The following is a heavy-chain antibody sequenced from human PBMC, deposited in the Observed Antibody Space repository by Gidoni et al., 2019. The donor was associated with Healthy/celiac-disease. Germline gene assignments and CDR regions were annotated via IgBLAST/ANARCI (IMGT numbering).Heavy chain of an antibody. V-gene: IGHV3-30-3*01. J-gene: IGHJ4*02. CDR3: ARDGGNFDY. CDR1: GFTFSSYA. Sequence: QVQLVESGGGVVQPGRSLRRYCAASGFTFSSYAMHGVRQAPGKGLEWVAVISYDESNKYYADSVKGRFTISRDNSKNTLYLQMSSLRAEDTAVYYCARDGGNFDYWGQGTLVTVSS. CDR2: ISYDESNK. D-gene: IGHD3-16*01.